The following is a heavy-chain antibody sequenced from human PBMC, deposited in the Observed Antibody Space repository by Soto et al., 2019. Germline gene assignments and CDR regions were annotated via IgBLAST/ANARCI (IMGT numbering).Heavy chain of an antibody. V-gene: IGHV3-30*18. D-gene: IGHD4-17*01. CDR2: ISYDGSNK. CDR3: AKGVSDYGDYVAPCDY. CDR1: GFTFSSYG. Sequence: QVQLVESGGGVVQPGRSLRLSCAASGFTFSSYGMHWVRQAPGKGLEWVAVISYDGSNKYYADSVKVRFTISRDNSKNTLSLQMTRMRAEDTAVYYCAKGVSDYGDYVAPCDYWGQGTLVTVSS. J-gene: IGHJ4*02.